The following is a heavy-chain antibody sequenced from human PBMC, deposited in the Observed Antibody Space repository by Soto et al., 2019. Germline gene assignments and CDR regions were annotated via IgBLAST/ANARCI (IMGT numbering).Heavy chain of an antibody. CDR2: INAGNGNT. J-gene: IGHJ5*02. CDR3: ARGVGSGSYYSQYNWFDP. CDR1: GYTFTSYA. Sequence: ASVKVSCKASGYTFTSYAMHWVRQAPGQRLEWMGWINAGNGNTKYSQKFQGRVTMTTDTSTSTAYMELRSLRSDDTAVYYCARGVGSGSYYSQYNWFDPWGQGTLVTVSS. V-gene: IGHV1-3*01. D-gene: IGHD3-10*01.